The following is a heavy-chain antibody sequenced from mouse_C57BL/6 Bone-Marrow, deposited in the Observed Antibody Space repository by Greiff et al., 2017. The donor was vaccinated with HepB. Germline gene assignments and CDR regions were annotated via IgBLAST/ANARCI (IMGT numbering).Heavy chain of an antibody. CDR1: GYTFTSYW. V-gene: IGHV1-69*01. D-gene: IGHD1-1*01. Sequence: QVQLQQPGAELVMPGASVKLSCKASGYTFTSYWMHWVKQRPGQGLEWIGEIDPSDSYTNYNQKFKGKATVTVDKSSSTAYMQLSSLTSEDSAVYYCARSLYSYGGSNFDYWGQGTTLTVSS. CDR2: IDPSDSYT. J-gene: IGHJ2*01. CDR3: ARSLYSYGGSNFDY.